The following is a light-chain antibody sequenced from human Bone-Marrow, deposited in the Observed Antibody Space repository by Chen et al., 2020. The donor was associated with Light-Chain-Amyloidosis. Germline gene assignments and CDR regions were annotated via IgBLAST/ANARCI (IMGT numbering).Light chain of an antibody. CDR1: QDISNY. V-gene: IGKV1-33*01. CDR2: DAS. Sequence: DIQMTQSPSSLSASVGDRVTITCQASQDISNYLNWYQQKPGKAPKLLIYDASNLEKGVPSRFSGSGSGTDFTFTISSLQPEDIATYYCQQYDNLFGPGTKVDIK. J-gene: IGKJ3*01. CDR3: QQYDNL.